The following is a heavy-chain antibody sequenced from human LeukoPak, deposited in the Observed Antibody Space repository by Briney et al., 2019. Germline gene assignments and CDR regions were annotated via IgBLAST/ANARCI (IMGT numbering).Heavy chain of an antibody. CDR3: ARSPEVTGTAYYYYGMDV. CDR2: INPNSGGT. CDR1: GYTFTGYY. J-gene: IGHJ6*02. V-gene: IGHV1-2*02. Sequence: ASVKVSCKASGYTFTGYYMHWVRQAPGQGLEWMGWINPNSGGTNYAQKFQGRVTMTRDTSISTAYMELSRLRSDDTAVCYCARSPEVTGTAYYYYGMDVWGQGTTVTVSS. D-gene: IGHD1-20*01.